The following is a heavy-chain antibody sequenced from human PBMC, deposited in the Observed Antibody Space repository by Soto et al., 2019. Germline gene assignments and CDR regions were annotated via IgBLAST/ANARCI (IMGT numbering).Heavy chain of an antibody. CDR1: GYSFTSYW. V-gene: IGHV5-51*01. D-gene: IGHD2-21*01. Sequence: GESLKISCKGSGYSFTSYWIGWVRQMPGKGPEWMGIIYPGDSDTRYSPSFQGQVTISADKSISTAYLQWSSLKASDTAMYYCARELPYPTSIAFYICGQGTMVPIS. J-gene: IGHJ3*02. CDR3: ARELPYPTSIAFYI. CDR2: IYPGDSDT.